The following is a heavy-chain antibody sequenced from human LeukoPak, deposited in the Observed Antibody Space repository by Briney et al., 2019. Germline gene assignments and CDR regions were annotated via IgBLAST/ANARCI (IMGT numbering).Heavy chain of an antibody. CDR3: ARDRDSSGGVFDY. CDR2: IIPIFGIA. Sequence: SVKVSCKASGGTFSSYAISWVRQAPGQGLEWMGRIIPIFGIANYAQKFQGRVTITADKSTSTAYMELNSLRSEDTAVYYCARDRDSSGGVFDYWGQGTLVTVSS. V-gene: IGHV1-69*04. CDR1: GGTFSSYA. J-gene: IGHJ4*02. D-gene: IGHD3-22*01.